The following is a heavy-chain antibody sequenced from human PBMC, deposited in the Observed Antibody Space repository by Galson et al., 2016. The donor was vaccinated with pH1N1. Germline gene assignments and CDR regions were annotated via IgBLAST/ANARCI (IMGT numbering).Heavy chain of an antibody. CDR3: ARESLEWLIISGHRVELNWFDS. V-gene: IGHV4-61*02. CDR1: GDSISSDSDY. D-gene: IGHD3-3*01. CDR2: VSGTGTT. Sequence: TLSLTCTVSGDSISSDSDYWTWIRQPAGKGLEWIGRVSGTGTTNYNPSLKSRVTISIDTSKNQFSLKMASVTAADTAVYFCARESLEWLIISGHRVELNWFDSWGQGTLVTVSS. J-gene: IGHJ5*01.